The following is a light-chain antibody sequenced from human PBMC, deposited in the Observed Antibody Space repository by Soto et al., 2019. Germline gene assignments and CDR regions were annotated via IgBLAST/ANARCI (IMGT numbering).Light chain of an antibody. CDR3: CSYAGSYTLV. V-gene: IGLV2-11*01. Sequence: QSALTQPRSVSGSPGQSVTISCAGTSSDVGAYNWVSWYQQNPGKVPKLIIYDVTSRPSGVPDRFSGSKSGNTASLTISGLQADDEADYYCCSYAGSYTLVFGGGTKLNVL. J-gene: IGLJ3*02. CDR2: DVT. CDR1: SSDVGAYNW.